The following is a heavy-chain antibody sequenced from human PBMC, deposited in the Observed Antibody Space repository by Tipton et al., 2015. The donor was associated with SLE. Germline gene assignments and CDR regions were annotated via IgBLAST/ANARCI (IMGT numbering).Heavy chain of an antibody. CDR1: GFTFSSYA. CDR2: ISYDGSNK. D-gene: IGHD6-19*01. CDR3: AREMAGTF. Sequence: SLRLSCAASGFTFSSYAMHWVRQAPGKGLEWVAVISYDGSNKYYADSVKGRFTISRDNSKNTLYLQMNSLRAEDTAVYYCAREMAGTFWGQGTLVTVSS. J-gene: IGHJ4*02. V-gene: IGHV3-30-3*01.